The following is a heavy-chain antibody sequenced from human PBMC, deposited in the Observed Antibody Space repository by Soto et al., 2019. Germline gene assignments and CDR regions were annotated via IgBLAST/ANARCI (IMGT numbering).Heavy chain of an antibody. J-gene: IGHJ6*03. CDR2: INSDGSTS. V-gene: IGHV3-74*01. CDR3: ARGDCVGGSCYSLAGSYYYYMDV. Sequence: EVQLVESGGGLVQPGGSPRLSCAASGFTFSNYWMYWVRQAPGKGLVWVSRINSDGSTSSYADSVKGRFTISRDNAKSTLYLQMNSLRAEDTAVYYCARGDCVGGSCYSLAGSYYYYMDVWGKGTTVTVFS. CDR1: GFTFSNYW. D-gene: IGHD2-15*01.